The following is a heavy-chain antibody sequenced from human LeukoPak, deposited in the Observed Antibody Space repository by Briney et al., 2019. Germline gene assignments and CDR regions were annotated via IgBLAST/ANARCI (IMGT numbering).Heavy chain of an antibody. V-gene: IGHV3-30-3*01. CDR1: GFTFSSYA. Sequence: GGSLRLSCAASGFTFSSYAMHWVRQAPGKGLEWVAVISYDGSNKYYADSVKGRFTISRDNSKNTLYLQMNSLRAEDTAVYYCVRDLGVDTSMIFFDYWGQGTRVTVSS. J-gene: IGHJ4*02. D-gene: IGHD5-18*01. CDR3: VRDLGVDTSMIFFDY. CDR2: ISYDGSNK.